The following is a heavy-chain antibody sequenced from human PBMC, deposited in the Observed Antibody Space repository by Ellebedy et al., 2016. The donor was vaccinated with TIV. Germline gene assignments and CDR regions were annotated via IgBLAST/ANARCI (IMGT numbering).Heavy chain of an antibody. V-gene: IGHV3-21*01. Sequence: PGGSLRLSCAASGFTFSRDWMNWVRQAPGRGLEWVSSISSSSYIYYADSVKGRFTISRDNAKNSLYLQMNSLRAEDTAVYYCARANYDSSGYDFDYWGQGTLVTVSS. CDR3: ARANYDSSGYDFDY. CDR2: ISSSSYI. D-gene: IGHD3-22*01. J-gene: IGHJ4*02. CDR1: GFTFSRDW.